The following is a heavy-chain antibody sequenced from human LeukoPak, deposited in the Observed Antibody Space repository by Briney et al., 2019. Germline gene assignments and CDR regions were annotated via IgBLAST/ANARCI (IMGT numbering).Heavy chain of an antibody. V-gene: IGHV3-48*03. CDR2: ISSGGSTI. J-gene: IGHJ3*02. D-gene: IGHD3-10*01. CDR1: GFTFSSYE. Sequence: GGSLRLSCAASGFTFSSYEMNWVRQAPGKGLEWASYISSGGSTIYYADSVKGRFTISRDNAKNSLYLQMNSLRAEDTAVYYCARDAVTSLNAFDIWGQGTMVSVSS. CDR3: ARDAVTSLNAFDI.